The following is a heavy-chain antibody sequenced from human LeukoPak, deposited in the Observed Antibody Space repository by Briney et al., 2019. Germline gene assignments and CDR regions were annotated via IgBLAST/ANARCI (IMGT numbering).Heavy chain of an antibody. J-gene: IGHJ3*02. CDR1: GGTFSSYA. CDR3: AAMGSSGYYPGYAFDI. Sequence: SVKVSCKASGGTFSSYAISWVRQAPGQGLEWMGGIIPIFGTANYAQMFQGRVAITADESTSTAYMELSSLRSEDTAVYYCAAMGSSGYYPGYAFDIWGQGTMVTVSS. V-gene: IGHV1-69*01. D-gene: IGHD3-22*01. CDR2: IIPIFGTA.